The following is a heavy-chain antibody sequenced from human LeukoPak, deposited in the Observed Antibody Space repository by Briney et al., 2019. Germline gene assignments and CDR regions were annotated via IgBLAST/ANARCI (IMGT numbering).Heavy chain of an antibody. J-gene: IGHJ5*02. D-gene: IGHD3-22*01. V-gene: IGHV3-30-3*01. CDR1: GFTFSSYA. Sequence: GGSLRLSCAASGFTFSSYAMHWVRQAPGKGLEWVAVISYDGSNKYYADSVKGRFTISRDNSKNTLYLQMNSLRAEDTALYYCAKGANIYYDSSENWFDPWGQGTLVTVSS. CDR2: ISYDGSNK. CDR3: AKGANIYYDSSENWFDP.